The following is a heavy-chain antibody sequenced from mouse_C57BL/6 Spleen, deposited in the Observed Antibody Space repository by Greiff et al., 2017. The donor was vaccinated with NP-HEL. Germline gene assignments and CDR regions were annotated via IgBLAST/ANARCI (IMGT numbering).Heavy chain of an antibody. Sequence: VQLQQSGAELVRPGASVKLSCTASCFNIKDDYMHWVKQRPEQGLEWIGWIDPENGDTEYASKFPGKATITADTSSNTAYLQLSSLTSEDTAVYYCTTTRYGYYFPYALDYWGQGTSVTVSS. D-gene: IGHD2-3*01. CDR1: CFNIKDDY. J-gene: IGHJ4*01. CDR3: TTTRYGYYFPYALDY. V-gene: IGHV14-4*01. CDR2: IDPENGDT.